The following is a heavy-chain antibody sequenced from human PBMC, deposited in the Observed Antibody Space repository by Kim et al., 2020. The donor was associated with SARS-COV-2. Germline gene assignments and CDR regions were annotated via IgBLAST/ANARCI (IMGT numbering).Heavy chain of an antibody. J-gene: IGHJ4*02. D-gene: IGHD3-10*01. CDR1: GFTFSSYA. Sequence: GGSLRLSCAASGFTFSSYAMSWVRQAPGKGLEWVSAISGSGGSTYYADSVKGRFTISRDNSKNTLYLQMNSLRAEDTAVYYCAKQLPGVPWFGEPLFDYWGQGTLVTVSS. V-gene: IGHV3-23*01. CDR2: ISGSGGST. CDR3: AKQLPGVPWFGEPLFDY.